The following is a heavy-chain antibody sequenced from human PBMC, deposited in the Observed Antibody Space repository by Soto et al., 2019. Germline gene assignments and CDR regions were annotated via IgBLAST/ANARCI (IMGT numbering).Heavy chain of an antibody. D-gene: IGHD3-22*01. J-gene: IGHJ4*02. CDR3: ARRLLEAYYFDY. V-gene: IGHV4-30-4*01. CDR1: GGSISSGDYY. CDR2: IYYSGST. Sequence: SETLSLTCTVSGGSISSGDYYWSWIRQPPGKGLEWIGYIYYSGSTYYNPSLKSRVTISVDTSKNQFSLKLSSVTAADTAVYYCARRLLEAYYFDYWGQGTLVTVSS.